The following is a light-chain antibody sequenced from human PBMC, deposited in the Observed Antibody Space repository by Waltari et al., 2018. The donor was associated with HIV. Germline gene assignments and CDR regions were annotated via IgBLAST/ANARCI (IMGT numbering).Light chain of an antibody. Sequence: QSVLTQPPSVPAAPGQKVSISCSGSSSNIGNHYVSWYQQFPGTAPKLLIYDNNKRPSGSPDRVSGSKAGTSATLGVTGLQTGDEADYYCGTWDSSLRAVVFGGGTKLTVL. V-gene: IGLV1-51*01. J-gene: IGLJ2*01. CDR2: DNN. CDR1: SSNIGNHY. CDR3: GTWDSSLRAVV.